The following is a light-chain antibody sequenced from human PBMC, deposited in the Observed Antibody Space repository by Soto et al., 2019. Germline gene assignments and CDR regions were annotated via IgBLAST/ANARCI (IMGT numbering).Light chain of an antibody. CDR2: DVS. J-gene: IGLJ1*01. V-gene: IGLV2-14*03. CDR1: SSDVGGYNY. Sequence: QSVLTQPASVSESPGQSITISCTGTSSDVGGYNYVSWYQHHPGKAPKLMIFDVSNRPSGVSNRFSGSKSGNTASLTISGLQPEDEADYYCSSYTTSNTRQIVVGTGTKVTVL. CDR3: SSYTTSNTRQIV.